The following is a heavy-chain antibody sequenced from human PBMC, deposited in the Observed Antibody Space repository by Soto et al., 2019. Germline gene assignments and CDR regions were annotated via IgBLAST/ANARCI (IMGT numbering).Heavy chain of an antibody. J-gene: IGHJ6*02. CDR2: ITPILDRA. V-gene: IGHV1-69*02. D-gene: IGHD4-4*01. CDR1: GGTFTNYI. CDR3: ASRLEYSDYTGMDV. Sequence: QVQLVQSGAEVKKPGSSVKVSCKASGGTFTNYIISWVRPAPGQGLEWMGRITPILDRANYAQKFQGRVTITGDRSTSTAYMELSSLRSEDTAVCYCASRLEYSDYTGMDVWGQGTSVTVSS.